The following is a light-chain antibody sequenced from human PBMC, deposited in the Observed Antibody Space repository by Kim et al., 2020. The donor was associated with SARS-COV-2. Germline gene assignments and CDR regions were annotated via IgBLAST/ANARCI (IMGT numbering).Light chain of an antibody. J-gene: IGLJ2*01. V-gene: IGLV3-1*01. Sequence: SSELTQPPSVSVSPGQTASITCSGDKLGEKYACWYQQKPGQSPVLVIYQDTKRPSGIPERFSGSNSGNTATLTISGTQAMDEADYYCQTWDSITVVLGGG. CDR2: QDT. CDR1: KLGEKY. CDR3: QTWDSITVV.